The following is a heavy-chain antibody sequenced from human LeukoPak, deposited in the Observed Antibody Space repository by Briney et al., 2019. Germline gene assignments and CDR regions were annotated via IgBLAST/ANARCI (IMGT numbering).Heavy chain of an antibody. J-gene: IGHJ3*02. CDR1: GGSISSYY. D-gene: IGHD2-2*01. Sequence: SETLSLTCTVSGGSISSYYWSWIRQPPGKGLEWIGYIYYSGSTNYNPSLKSRVTISVDTSKNQFSLKLSSVTAADTAVYYCASLVPAEGFHAFDIWGQGTMVTVSS. CDR3: ASLVPAEGFHAFDI. CDR2: IYYSGST. V-gene: IGHV4-59*01.